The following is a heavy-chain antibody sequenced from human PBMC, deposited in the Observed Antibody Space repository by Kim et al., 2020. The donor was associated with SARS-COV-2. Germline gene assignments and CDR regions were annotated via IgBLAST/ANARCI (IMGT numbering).Heavy chain of an antibody. J-gene: IGHJ4*02. V-gene: IGHV3-23*01. Sequence: GGSLRLSCVGSEFTFSTYTMSWVRQAPGKGLEWVSTISASGANTYFADSVKGRFTISRDNSKNTLCMQMNSLRAEETAVYYCAKTTTTNYYDSSCYLDIWGQGTLLTVSP. D-gene: IGHD3-22*01. CDR3: AKTTTTNYYDSSCYLDI. CDR2: ISASGANT. CDR1: EFTFSTYT.